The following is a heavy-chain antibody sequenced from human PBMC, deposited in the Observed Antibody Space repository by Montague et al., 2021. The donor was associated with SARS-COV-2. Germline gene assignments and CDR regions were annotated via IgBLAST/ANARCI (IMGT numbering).Heavy chain of an antibody. D-gene: IGHD2-2*01. CDR2: ISSSSGTR. CDR1: GFNFGNYA. V-gene: IGHV3-9*01. Sequence: SLRLSCAASGFNFGNYAMHWVRQPPGKGLEWVSGISSSSGTRRYADSVKGRFTISRDNAKNSLFLQMNSLRVEDTALYYCTKDFERTVSNTNNWFDPWGQGTLVTVSS. CDR3: TKDFERTVSNTNNWFDP. J-gene: IGHJ5*02.